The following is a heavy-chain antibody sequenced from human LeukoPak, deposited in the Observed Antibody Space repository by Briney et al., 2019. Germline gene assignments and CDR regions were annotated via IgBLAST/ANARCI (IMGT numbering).Heavy chain of an antibody. CDR3: ARGIAVAGTLFDY. CDR1: GFTFGSYS. V-gene: IGHV3-21*01. Sequence: GGSLRLSCAASGFTFGSYSMNWVRQAPGKGLEWVSSISSSSSYIYYADSVKGRFTISRDNAKNSLYLQMNSLRAEDTAVYYCARGIAVAGTLFDYWGQGTLVTVSS. J-gene: IGHJ4*02. CDR2: ISSSSSYI. D-gene: IGHD6-19*01.